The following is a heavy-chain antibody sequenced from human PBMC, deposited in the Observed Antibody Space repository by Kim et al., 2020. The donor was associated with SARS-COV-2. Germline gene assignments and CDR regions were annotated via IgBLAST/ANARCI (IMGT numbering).Heavy chain of an antibody. CDR3: ARRSLGYYDSNGYYSAFDY. V-gene: IGHV4-59*13. Sequence: SETLSLTCTVSGASISSYYWSWIRQPPGKGLEWIWYIYYSGSTNYNPSLRSRVTISVDTSKNQSSLKLSSGPAAETAVYYCARRSLGYYDSNGYYSAFDYGRQGTLVTVSS. J-gene: IGHJ4*02. D-gene: IGHD3-22*01. CDR1: GASISSYY. CDR2: IYYSGST.